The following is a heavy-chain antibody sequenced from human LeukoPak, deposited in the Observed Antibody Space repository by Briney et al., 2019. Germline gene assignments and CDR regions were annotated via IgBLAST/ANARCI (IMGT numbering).Heavy chain of an antibody. Sequence: SETLSLTCAVYGGSFSGYYWSWIRQPPGKGLEWIGEINHSGSTNYNPSLKSRVTISVDTSRNQFSLKLSSVTAADTAVYYCARRGGNYYGSGSYRYYYYYMDVWGKVTTVTVSS. J-gene: IGHJ6*03. CDR1: GGSFSGYY. V-gene: IGHV4-34*01. CDR2: INHSGST. CDR3: ARRGGNYYGSGSYRYYYYYMDV. D-gene: IGHD3-10*01.